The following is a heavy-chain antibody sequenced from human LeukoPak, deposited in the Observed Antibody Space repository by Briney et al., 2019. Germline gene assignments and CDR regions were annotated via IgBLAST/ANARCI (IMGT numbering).Heavy chain of an antibody. V-gene: IGHV5-10-1*01. D-gene: IGHD2-15*01. Sequence: GEPLKISCKGSGYSFTSYWISWVRQMPGKGLEWMGRIDPSDSYTNYSPSFQGHVTISADKSISTAYLQWSSLKASDTAMYYCARLRYCSGGSCYGPPYNWFDPWGQGTLVTVSS. CDR2: IDPSDSYT. J-gene: IGHJ5*02. CDR1: GYSFTSYW. CDR3: ARLRYCSGGSCYGPPYNWFDP.